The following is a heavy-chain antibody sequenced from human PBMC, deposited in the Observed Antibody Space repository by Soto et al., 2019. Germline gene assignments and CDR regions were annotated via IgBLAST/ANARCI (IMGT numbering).Heavy chain of an antibody. V-gene: IGHV4-59*01. CDR2: IYYSGST. CDR3: TRGGDPYKTGH. D-gene: IGHD2-21*01. J-gene: IGHJ4*02. Sequence: LSLTCTVSGGSISSYYWSWIRQPPGKGLEWIGYIYYSGSTNYDPSLKSRVTISVDTSKNQFSLKLGSVNTADTAIYYCTRGGDPYKTGHWGQGTLVTVSS. CDR1: GGSISSYY.